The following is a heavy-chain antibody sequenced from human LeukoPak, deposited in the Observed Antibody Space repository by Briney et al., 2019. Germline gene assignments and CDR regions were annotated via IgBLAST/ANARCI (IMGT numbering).Heavy chain of an antibody. CDR2: IYYSGST. J-gene: IGHJ3*02. V-gene: IGHV4-39*02. D-gene: IGHD6-13*01. CDR1: GDSITSSSYY. Sequence: SETLSLTCTISGDSITSSSYYWAWIRQPPGKGLEWIRNIYYSGSTYYNPSLKSRVTISVDTSKIQFSLKLSSVTAADTAVYYCARDEGAASGAFDIWGQGTMVTVSS. CDR3: ARDEGAASGAFDI.